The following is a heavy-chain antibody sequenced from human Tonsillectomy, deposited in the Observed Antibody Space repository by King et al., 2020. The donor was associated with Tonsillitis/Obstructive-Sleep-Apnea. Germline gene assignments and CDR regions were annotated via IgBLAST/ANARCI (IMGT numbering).Heavy chain of an antibody. CDR1: GFTFRTYW. V-gene: IGHV3-74*01. CDR3: ASERPSCGGDCTNLAR. Sequence: VQLVESGGALVQPGGSLRLSCTPSGFTFRTYWMHWVRQVPGEGLVWVARVHGDGVTTNYADSVKVRFTISRDNAKNTLYLQMNSRRAEDTALYFCASERPSCGGDCTNLARWGQGTLVSVSS. J-gene: IGHJ4*02. D-gene: IGHD2-21*01. CDR2: VHGDGVTT.